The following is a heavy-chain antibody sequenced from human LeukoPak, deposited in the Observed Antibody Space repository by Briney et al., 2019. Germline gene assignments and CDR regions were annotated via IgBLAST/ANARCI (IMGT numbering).Heavy chain of an antibody. CDR2: INHSEST. V-gene: IGHV4-34*01. J-gene: IGHJ6*03. D-gene: IGHD6-19*01. CDR3: ARLRGSGWYGTYYYYMDV. Sequence: SETLSLTCAVYGGSFSGYYWSWIRQPPGKGLEWIGEINHSESTNYNPSLKSRVTISVDTSKNQFSLKLSSVTAADTAVYYCARLRGSGWYGTYYYYMDVWGKGTTVTISS. CDR1: GGSFSGYY.